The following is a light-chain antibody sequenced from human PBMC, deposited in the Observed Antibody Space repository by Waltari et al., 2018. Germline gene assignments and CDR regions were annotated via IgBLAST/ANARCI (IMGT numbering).Light chain of an antibody. CDR1: SSDVGGYNY. CDR3: SSYTSSSTLEV. Sequence: QSALTQPASVSGSPGQSITISCTGTSSDVGGYNYVSWYQQHPGKAPQLMIYEVSNRPSGLSNRFSGSKSGNTASLTVSGLQAEDEADYYCSSYTSSSTLEVFGGGTKLTVL. V-gene: IGLV2-14*01. CDR2: EVS. J-gene: IGLJ3*02.